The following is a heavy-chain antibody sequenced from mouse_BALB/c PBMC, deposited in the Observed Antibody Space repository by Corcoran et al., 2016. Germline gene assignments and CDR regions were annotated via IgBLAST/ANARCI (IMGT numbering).Heavy chain of an antibody. CDR2: IDPANGNT. V-gene: IGHV14-3*02. CDR1: GFNIKDTY. Sequence: EVQLQQSGAELVKPGASVKLSCTASGFNIKDTYMHWVKQRPEQGLEWIGRIDPANGNTKYDPKFQGKATITADTSANTAYLQRSSLTSEDTAVYYCARSGVRYYGSVYYARDYWGQGTSVTVSS. CDR3: ARSGVRYYGSVYYARDY. J-gene: IGHJ4*01. D-gene: IGHD1-1*01.